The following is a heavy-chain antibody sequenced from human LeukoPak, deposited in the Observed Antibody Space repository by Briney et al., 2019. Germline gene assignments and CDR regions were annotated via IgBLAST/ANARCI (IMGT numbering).Heavy chain of an antibody. J-gene: IGHJ4*02. CDR2: ISGDGGSA. Sequence: RPGGSMRLSCAASGFTFDDYAMHWVRQAPGEGLEWVSLISGDGGSAYYADSVKGRFTISRDNSKNSLYLQMNSLRTEDTALYYCAKGSDYGIDYWGQGTLVTVSS. D-gene: IGHD4-17*01. V-gene: IGHV3-43*02. CDR1: GFTFDDYA. CDR3: AKGSDYGIDY.